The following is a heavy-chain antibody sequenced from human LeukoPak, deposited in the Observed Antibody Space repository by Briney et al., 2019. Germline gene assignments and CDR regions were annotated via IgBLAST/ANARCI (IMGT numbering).Heavy chain of an antibody. J-gene: IGHJ6*03. V-gene: IGHV4-39*07. CDR2: IYYSGST. CDR3: ARETTTLNYYYYMDV. Sequence: SETLSLTCTVSGGSISSSSYYWGWIRQPPGKGLEWIGSIYYSGSTYYNPSLKSRVTISVGTSKNQFSLKLSSVTAADTAVYYCARETTTLNYYYYMDVWGKGTTVTVSS. CDR1: GGSISSSSYY. D-gene: IGHD1-26*01.